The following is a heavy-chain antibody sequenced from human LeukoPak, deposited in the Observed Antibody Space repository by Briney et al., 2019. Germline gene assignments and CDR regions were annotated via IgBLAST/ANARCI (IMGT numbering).Heavy chain of an antibody. CDR3: ARESDSSSWPGEYYYYMDV. CDR2: IRSSSSYI. Sequence: GGSLRLSCAASGFTFSSYSMNWVRQAPGKGLEWVSSIRSSSSYIYYADSVKGRFTISRDNAKNSLYLQMNSLRAEDTAVYYCARESDSSSWPGEYYYYMDVWGKGTTVTVSS. CDR1: GFTFSSYS. V-gene: IGHV3-21*01. J-gene: IGHJ6*03. D-gene: IGHD6-13*01.